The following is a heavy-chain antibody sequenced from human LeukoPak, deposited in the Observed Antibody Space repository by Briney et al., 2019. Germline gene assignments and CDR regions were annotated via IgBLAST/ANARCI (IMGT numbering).Heavy chain of an antibody. V-gene: IGHV1-2*02. CDR3: ARERLGMVRGVRPFDP. J-gene: IGHJ5*02. D-gene: IGHD3-10*01. CDR1: GYTFTGYY. Sequence: GASVKVSCKASGYTFTGYYMHWVRQAPGQGLEWMGWINPNSGGTNYAQKFQGRVTMTRDTSISTAYMELSRLRSDDTAVYYCARERLGMVRGVRPFDPWGQGTLVTVSS. CDR2: INPNSGGT.